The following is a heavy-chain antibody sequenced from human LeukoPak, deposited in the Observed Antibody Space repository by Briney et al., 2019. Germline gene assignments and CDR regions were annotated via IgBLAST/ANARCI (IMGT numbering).Heavy chain of an antibody. J-gene: IGHJ6*03. Sequence: SETLSLTCSVSGGSISSYHWSWIRQPPGKGLEWIGYIYYSGSTNYNPSFKSRVTISVDTSKNQFSLKLSSVTAADTAVYYCARGRFDYYDSSGYYRPREYYYYYYYMDVWGKGTTVTIS. CDR2: IYYSGST. D-gene: IGHD3-22*01. V-gene: IGHV4-59*01. CDR1: GGSISSYH. CDR3: ARGRFDYYDSSGYYRPREYYYYYYYMDV.